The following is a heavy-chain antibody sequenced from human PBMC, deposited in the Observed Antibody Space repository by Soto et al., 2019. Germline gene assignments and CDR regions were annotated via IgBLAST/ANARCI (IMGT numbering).Heavy chain of an antibody. CDR3: ARERDFSGSFYGLDV. V-gene: IGHV4-59*12. Sequence: SETLSLTCTVSGGSISSYYWSWIRQPPGKGLEWIGYIYYSGSTNYNPSLKSRVTISVDTSKNQFSLKLSSVTAADTAMYYCARERDFSGSFYGLDVWGQGTTVTVSS. J-gene: IGHJ6*02. D-gene: IGHD3-10*01. CDR2: IYYSGST. CDR1: GGSISSYY.